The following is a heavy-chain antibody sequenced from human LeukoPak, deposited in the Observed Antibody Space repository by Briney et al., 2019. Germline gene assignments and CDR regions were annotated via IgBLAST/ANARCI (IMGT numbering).Heavy chain of an antibody. J-gene: IGHJ4*02. D-gene: IGHD3-10*01. V-gene: IGHV3-73*01. CDR1: GFTFSGSA. CDR2: IRSKANSYAT. Sequence: GGSLRLSCAASGFTFSGSAMHWVRQASGKGLEWVGRIRSKANSYATAYAASVKGRFTISRDDSKNTAYLQMYSLKTEDTAVYYCARGKGSGSYRTPRGVDYWGQGTLVTVSS. CDR3: ARGKGSGSYRTPRGVDY.